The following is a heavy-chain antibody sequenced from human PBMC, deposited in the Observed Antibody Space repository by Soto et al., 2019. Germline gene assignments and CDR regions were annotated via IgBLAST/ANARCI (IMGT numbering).Heavy chain of an antibody. V-gene: IGHV3-11*06. J-gene: IGHJ4*02. CDR1: GFPFSDYY. CDR2: ISPKSTYR. Sequence: PGGSLRLSCPTSGFPFSDYYMSWIRQAPGKGLEWLSHISPKSTYRNYADSVKGRFTISRDNTKSSLFLQMNSLGVEYTAGYYCVRVGGGGLFEHWGQGVLVTVSS. CDR3: VRVGGGGLFEH. D-gene: IGHD2-21*01.